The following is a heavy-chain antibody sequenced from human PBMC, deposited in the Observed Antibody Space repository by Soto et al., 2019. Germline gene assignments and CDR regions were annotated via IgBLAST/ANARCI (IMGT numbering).Heavy chain of an antibody. V-gene: IGHV1-69*08. D-gene: IGHD6-13*01. CDR1: GGTLSNFT. CDR3: ARELLGSSSWYWFDP. Sequence: QVQLVQSGAEVKKPGSSVKVSCKASGGTLSNFTISWVRQAPGQGLEWMGRIIPILGILHSAQKFQGRVTITADKSTGTAYMELSSLRSEDTAVYYWARELLGSSSWYWFDPWGQGTLVTVSS. J-gene: IGHJ5*02. CDR2: IIPILGIL.